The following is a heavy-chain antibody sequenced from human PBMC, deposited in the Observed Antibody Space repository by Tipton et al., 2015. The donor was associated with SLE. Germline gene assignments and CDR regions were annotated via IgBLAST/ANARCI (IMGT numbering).Heavy chain of an antibody. CDR2: VYYSGSA. Sequence: LRLSCNVSVYSISSSHWWGWIRQPPGEEPEWIGNVYYSGSANYNPSLRSRVTISVDTSKNQFSLRLNSVTAADTAIYYCARDASGGYNWFDPWGQGAPVTVSS. V-gene: IGHV4-28*03. CDR1: VYSISSSHW. J-gene: IGHJ5*02. CDR3: ARDASGGYNWFDP. D-gene: IGHD6-19*01.